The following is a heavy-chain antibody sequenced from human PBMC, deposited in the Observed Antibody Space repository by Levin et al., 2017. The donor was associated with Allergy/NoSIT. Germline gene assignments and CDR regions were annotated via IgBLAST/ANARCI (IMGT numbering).Heavy chain of an antibody. CDR1: GFTFGDYA. J-gene: IGHJ4*02. Sequence: SLKISCAASGFTFGDYAMHWVRQAPGKGLEWVSGINWNRDKIGYADSVRARFTISRDNAKNSLYLQMNSLEPEDTALYYCAKGLNWGSPNTFDYWGQGTLVTVSS. D-gene: IGHD7-27*01. CDR2: INWNRDKI. V-gene: IGHV3-9*01. CDR3: AKGLNWGSPNTFDY.